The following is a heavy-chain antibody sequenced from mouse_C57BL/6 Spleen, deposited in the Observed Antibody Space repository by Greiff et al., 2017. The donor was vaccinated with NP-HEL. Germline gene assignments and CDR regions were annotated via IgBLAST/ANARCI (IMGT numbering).Heavy chain of an antibody. V-gene: IGHV3-6*01. D-gene: IGHD1-1*01. CDR2: ISYDGSN. CDR3: ARGYYGSHYFDY. J-gene: IGHJ2*01. Sequence: EVKLQESGPGLVKPSQSLSLTCSVTGYSITSGYYWNWIRQFPGNKLEWMGYISYDGSNNYNPSLKNRISITRDTSKNQFFLKLNSVTTEDTATYYCARGYYGSHYFDYWGQGTTLTVSS. CDR1: GYSITSGYY.